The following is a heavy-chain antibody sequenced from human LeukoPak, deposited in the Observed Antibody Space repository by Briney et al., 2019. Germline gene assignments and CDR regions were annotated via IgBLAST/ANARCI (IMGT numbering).Heavy chain of an antibody. J-gene: IGHJ3*02. D-gene: IGHD2-15*01. CDR2: IYTIGST. V-gene: IGHV4-61*02. CDR3: ARDERPGYCSGGSCPTDAFDI. Sequence: PSETLSLTCTVSGGSISSSNYYWSWIRQPAGKGLEWIGRIYTIGSTYYNPSLKSRVTISVDTSKNQFSLKLSSVTAADTAVYYCARDERPGYCSGGSCPTDAFDIWGQGTMVTVSS. CDR1: GGSISSSNYY.